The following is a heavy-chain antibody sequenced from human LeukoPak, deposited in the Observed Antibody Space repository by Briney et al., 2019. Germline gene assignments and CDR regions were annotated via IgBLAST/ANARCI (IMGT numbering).Heavy chain of an antibody. Sequence: SETLSLTCTVSGGSISSYYWSWIRQPPGKGLEWIGYIYYSGNTNYNPSLKSRVTVSIDTSKNQFSLKLSSVTAADTAVYYCARGKRSTGNYYDSSGYHYWGQGTLVTVSS. CDR3: ARGKRSTGNYYDSSGYHY. CDR1: GGSISSYY. CDR2: IYYSGNT. D-gene: IGHD3-22*01. J-gene: IGHJ4*02. V-gene: IGHV4-59*12.